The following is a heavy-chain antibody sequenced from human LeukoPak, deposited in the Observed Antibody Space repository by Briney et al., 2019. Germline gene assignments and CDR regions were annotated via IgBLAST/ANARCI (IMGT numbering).Heavy chain of an antibody. CDR3: ARQSRDYDILTGFPAGDLDY. D-gene: IGHD3-9*01. J-gene: IGHJ4*02. V-gene: IGHV5-51*01. CDR2: IYPGDSDT. CDR1: GSSFTSYW. Sequence: GESLKISCKGSGSSFTSYWIGWVRQMPGKGLEWMGIIYPGDSDTRYSPSFQGQVTISADKSISTAYLQWSSLKASDTAMYYCARQSRDYDILTGFPAGDLDYWGQGTLVTVSS.